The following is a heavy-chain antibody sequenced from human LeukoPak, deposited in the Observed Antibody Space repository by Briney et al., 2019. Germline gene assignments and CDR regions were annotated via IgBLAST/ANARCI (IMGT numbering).Heavy chain of an antibody. Sequence: SESLSLTCAVYGGSFSGYYWSWIRQPPGKGLEWIGEINHSGSTNYNPSLKGRVTISVDTSKNQFSLKLSSVTAADTAVYYCARGLARVGATLNWGQGTLVTVSS. CDR3: ARGLARVGATLN. CDR2: INHSGST. D-gene: IGHD1-26*01. V-gene: IGHV4-34*01. J-gene: IGHJ4*02. CDR1: GGSFSGYY.